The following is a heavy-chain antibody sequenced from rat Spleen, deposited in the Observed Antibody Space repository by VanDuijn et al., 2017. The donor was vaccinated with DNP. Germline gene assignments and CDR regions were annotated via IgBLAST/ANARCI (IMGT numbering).Heavy chain of an antibody. V-gene: IGHV5-7*01. CDR3: IRRGGKGLFAY. J-gene: IGHJ3*01. CDR2: IVYDGSSS. CDR1: GLTFSDYS. Sequence: EVQLVESGGGLVQPGRSLKLSCAASGLTFSDYSMAWVRQAPKKGLEWVATIVYDGSSSYYGDSVTGRFTISRDNAKSTLYLQMDSLRSEDTATYYCIRRGGKGLFAYWGQGTLVTVSS.